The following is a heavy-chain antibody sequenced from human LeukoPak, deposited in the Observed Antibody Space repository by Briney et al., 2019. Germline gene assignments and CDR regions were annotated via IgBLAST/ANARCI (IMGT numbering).Heavy chain of an antibody. CDR3: ARTATEDGYSIHFDH. CDR2: ISGSGGAA. J-gene: IGHJ4*02. Sequence: PGGSLRLSCAASGFTFSTYAMSWVRQAPGKGLEWVSTISGSGGAAYYADSVKGRFTFSRDNPTNTLYLQMNSLRAEDTAFYFCARTATEDGYSIHFDHWGQGTLVTVSS. CDR1: GFTFSTYA. V-gene: IGHV3-23*01. D-gene: IGHD5-24*01.